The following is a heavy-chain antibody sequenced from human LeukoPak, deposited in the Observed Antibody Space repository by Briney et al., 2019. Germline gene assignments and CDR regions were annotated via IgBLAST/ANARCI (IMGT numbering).Heavy chain of an antibody. CDR3: ARAVAAAGTGEDY. V-gene: IGHV4-4*07. CDR2: TYSSGGSGST. Sequence: SETLSLTCTVSGGSISNYYWSWIRQPAGKGLEWVGHTYSSGGSGSTNYNPSLKSRVTISVDTSKNQFSLKLSSVTAADTAVYYCARAVAAAGTGEDYWGQGTLVTVSS. J-gene: IGHJ4*02. D-gene: IGHD6-13*01. CDR1: GGSISNYY.